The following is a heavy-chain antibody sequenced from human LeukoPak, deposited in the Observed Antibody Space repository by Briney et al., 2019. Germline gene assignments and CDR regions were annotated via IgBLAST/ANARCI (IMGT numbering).Heavy chain of an antibody. CDR3: ARDKVSLRNYYYYYYMDV. CDR1: GFTFSDHY. J-gene: IGHJ6*03. V-gene: IGHV3-72*01. CDR2: TRNKANSYTT. Sequence: GGSLRLSCAASGFTFSDHYMDWVRQAPGKGLEWVGRTRNKANSYTTEYAASVKGRFTISRDDSKNSLYLQMNSLKTEDTAVYYCARDKVSLRNYYYYYYMDVWGKGTTVTISS. D-gene: IGHD3-10*01.